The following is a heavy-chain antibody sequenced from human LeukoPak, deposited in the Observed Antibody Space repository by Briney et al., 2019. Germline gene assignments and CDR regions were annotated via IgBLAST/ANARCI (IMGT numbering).Heavy chain of an antibody. CDR2: IYYSGST. Sequence: SETLSLTCTVSGGSISSYYWSWIRQPPGKGPEWIGYIYYSGSTNYNPSLKSRVTISVDTSKNQFSLKLSSVTAADTAVYYCARQGGVGATRYFDYWGQGTLVTVSS. D-gene: IGHD1-26*01. CDR3: ARQGGVGATRYFDY. J-gene: IGHJ4*02. CDR1: GGSISSYY. V-gene: IGHV4-59*08.